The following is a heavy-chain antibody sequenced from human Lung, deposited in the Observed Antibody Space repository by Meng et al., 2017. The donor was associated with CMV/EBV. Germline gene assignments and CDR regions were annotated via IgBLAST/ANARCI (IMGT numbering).Heavy chain of an antibody. CDR3: TRNWGYNDGTSYYWGMFDY. J-gene: IGHJ4*02. D-gene: IGHD3-22*01. Sequence: GGSXRLXCAASGFTFSDDSLNWFRQAPGKGLEWISYISFSGTTMYYADSVKGRFTISRDYTNNPLYLQMNRLIAEDTAVYYCTRNWGYNDGTSYYWGMFDYXGQGXLVTVSS. CDR1: GFTFSDDS. V-gene: IGHV3-48*04. CDR2: ISFSGTTM.